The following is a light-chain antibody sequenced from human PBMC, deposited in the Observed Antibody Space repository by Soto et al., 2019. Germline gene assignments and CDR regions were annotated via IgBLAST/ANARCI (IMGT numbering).Light chain of an antibody. Sequence: QSALTQPASVSGSPGQSITISCTGTSSDIGAYIFVSWYQQHPGKAPKLIIYDIANRPSGVSYRFSGSKSANTASLTISGLQADDEADYYCVSFTTKQSYVFGTGTKV. CDR3: VSFTTKQSYV. V-gene: IGLV2-14*03. CDR1: SSDIGAYIF. CDR2: DIA. J-gene: IGLJ1*01.